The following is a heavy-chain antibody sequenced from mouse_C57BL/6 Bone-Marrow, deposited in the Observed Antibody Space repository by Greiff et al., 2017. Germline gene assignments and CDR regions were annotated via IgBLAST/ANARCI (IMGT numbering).Heavy chain of an antibody. Sequence: QVQLQQSGAELVRPGTSVKMSCKASGYTFTNYWIGWAKQRPGHGLEWIGDIYPGGGYTNYNEKFKGKATLTADKSSSTAYMQFSSLTSEDSAIYYCARYRLNYFDYRGQGTTLTVSS. CDR1: GYTFTNYW. CDR3: ARYRLNYFDY. D-gene: IGHD2-12*01. V-gene: IGHV1-63*01. CDR2: IYPGGGYT. J-gene: IGHJ2*01.